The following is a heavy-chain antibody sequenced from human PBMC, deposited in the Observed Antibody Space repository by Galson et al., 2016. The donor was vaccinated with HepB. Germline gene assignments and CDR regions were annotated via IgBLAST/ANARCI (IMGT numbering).Heavy chain of an antibody. J-gene: IGHJ4*02. Sequence: SLRLSCAASGFTFSSYSMIWVRQAPGKGLEWLSYISGSSSYTDYADAVKGRSTIFRDNAKNSLDLEIDSLRAEDTAVYYCARVRSYYGSGTYLYKFDLWGQGTLVTVSS. CDR3: ARVRSYYGSGTYLYKFDL. CDR1: GFTFSSYS. CDR2: ISGSSSYT. D-gene: IGHD3-10*01. V-gene: IGHV3-21*05.